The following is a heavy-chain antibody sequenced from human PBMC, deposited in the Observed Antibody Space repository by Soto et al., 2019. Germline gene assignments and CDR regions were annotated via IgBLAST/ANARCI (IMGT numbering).Heavy chain of an antibody. CDR3: ATLPPDYGSGSYFGPVPMYYYYMDV. D-gene: IGHD3-10*01. CDR2: ISGSGGST. J-gene: IGHJ6*03. CDR1: GFTFSSYA. Sequence: GGSLRLSCAASGFTFSSYAMSWVRQAPGKGLEWVSAISGSGGSTYYADSVKGRFTISRDNSKNTLYLQMNSLRAEDTAVYYCATLPPDYGSGSYFGPVPMYYYYMDVWGKGTTVTVSS. V-gene: IGHV3-23*01.